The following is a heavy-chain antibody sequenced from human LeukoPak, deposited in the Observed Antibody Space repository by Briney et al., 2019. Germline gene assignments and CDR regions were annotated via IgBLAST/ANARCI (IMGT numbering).Heavy chain of an antibody. V-gene: IGHV3-21*03. Sequence: GGSLRLSCAASGFTFSSYNMNWVRQAPGKGLEWVPSITSSSNYIYYADSVKGRFTISRDNAKNSLYLQMNSLRAEDTTVYYCARDCWDYGSGSYCGIGYWGQGTLVTVSS. CDR1: GFTFSSYN. J-gene: IGHJ4*02. D-gene: IGHD3-10*01. CDR3: ARDCWDYGSGSYCGIGY. CDR2: ITSSSNYI.